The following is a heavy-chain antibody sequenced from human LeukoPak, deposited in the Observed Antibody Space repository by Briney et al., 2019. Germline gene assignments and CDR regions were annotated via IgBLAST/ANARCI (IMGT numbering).Heavy chain of an antibody. CDR2: ISWNSGSI. CDR1: GFTFDDYA. Sequence: GGSLRLSCAASGFTFDDYAMHWVRQAPGKGLEWVSGISWNSGSIGYADSVKGRFTISRDNAKNSLYLQMNSLRAEDTAFYYCAKEVGYFDYWGQGSLVTVSS. CDR3: AKEVGYFDY. D-gene: IGHD2-2*01. V-gene: IGHV3-9*01. J-gene: IGHJ4*02.